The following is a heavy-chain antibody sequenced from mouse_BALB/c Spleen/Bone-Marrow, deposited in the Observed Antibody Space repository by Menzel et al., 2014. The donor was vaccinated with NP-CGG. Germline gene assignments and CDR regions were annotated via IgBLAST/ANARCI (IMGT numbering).Heavy chain of an antibody. CDR2: IEPSDSYT. D-gene: IGHD1-1*01. V-gene: IGHV1-69*02. CDR1: GYTFTNYW. CDR3: ARGRTTVVSDY. Sequence: QVHVKQSGAEVVKPGASVKVSCKASGYTFTNYWMQWVKQRPGQGLERIGEIEPSDSYTNYNQDFKGKATLTVDKSSSTAYMQLSSLTSEDSAVYYCARGRTTVVSDYWGQGTSLTVSS. J-gene: IGHJ2*02.